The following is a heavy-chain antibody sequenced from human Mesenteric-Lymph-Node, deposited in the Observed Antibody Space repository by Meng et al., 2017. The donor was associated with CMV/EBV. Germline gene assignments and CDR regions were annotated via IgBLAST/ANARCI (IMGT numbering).Heavy chain of an antibody. CDR1: GYTFTIYY. CDR2: ILPIDGIP. D-gene: IGHD4-11*01. CDR3: ARSGLQSGGRGGMYV. V-gene: IGHV1-69*10. J-gene: IGHJ6*02. Sequence: SVKVSCKASGYTFTIYYMHWVRQAPGQGLEWMGWILPIDGIPNYGQKFQGRVTITADKSTSTAYMELSSLTSEDTAVYYCARSGLQSGGRGGMYVWGQGTTVTVSS.